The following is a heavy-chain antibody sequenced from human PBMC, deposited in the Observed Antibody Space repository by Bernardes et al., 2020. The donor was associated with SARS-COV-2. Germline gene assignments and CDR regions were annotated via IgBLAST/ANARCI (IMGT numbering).Heavy chain of an antibody. J-gene: IGHJ6*02. V-gene: IGHV3-21*04. Sequence: GGSLRLSCEASGFSISTYTMNWVRQAPGKGLEWVSCISSTSKFKYNAETVEGRFTISRDNAKNSLYLQLNNLRDEDTATYYCARDYSPPLVTMDSYYYGMDVWGQGTTVTVSS. CDR1: GFSISTYT. CDR3: ARDYSPPLVTMDSYYYGMDV. CDR2: ISSTSKFK. D-gene: IGHD2-21*02.